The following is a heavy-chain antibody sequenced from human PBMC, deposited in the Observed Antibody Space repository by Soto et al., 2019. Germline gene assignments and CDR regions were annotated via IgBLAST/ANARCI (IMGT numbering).Heavy chain of an antibody. Sequence: PGGSLRLSCAASGFTFSNYARSWVRKAPGKGPEWVSAISGSGDKTYYVDSVKGRFTISRDNSKNTVSLQMNSLRADDTAVYSCAKEGYPPFFEYWGQGTLVTVSS. CDR1: GFTFSNYA. CDR2: ISGSGDKT. D-gene: IGHD5-18*01. V-gene: IGHV3-23*01. J-gene: IGHJ4*02. CDR3: AKEGYPPFFEY.